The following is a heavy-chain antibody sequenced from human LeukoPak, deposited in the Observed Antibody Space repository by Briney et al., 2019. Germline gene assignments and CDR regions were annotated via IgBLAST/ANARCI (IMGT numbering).Heavy chain of an antibody. D-gene: IGHD6-19*01. CDR3: ARSWIQVSGIDEFDY. J-gene: IGHJ4*02. CDR1: GFTFIDYD. CDR2: IGIRGDT. V-gene: IGHV3-13*01. Sequence: GGSPRLSCAASGFTFIDYDMHWIRQVIGKGLEWVSAIGIRGDTHYSGSVKGRFTISRENAESSLYLQMNSLRAEDTAVYYCARSWIQVSGIDEFDYWGQGTLVTVSS.